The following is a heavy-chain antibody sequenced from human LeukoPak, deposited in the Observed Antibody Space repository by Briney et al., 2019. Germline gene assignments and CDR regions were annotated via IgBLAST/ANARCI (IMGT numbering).Heavy chain of an antibody. V-gene: IGHV4-34*01. CDR3: ARGRSGSSSGWPKRYYFDY. CDR1: GGSFSGYY. CDR2: INHSGST. Sequence: SETLSLTCAVYGGSFSGYYWSWIRQPPGKGLEWIGEINHSGSTNYNPSLKSRVTISADTSRNHFSLNLSSVTAADTAVYYCARGRSGSSSGWPKRYYFDYWGQGTLVTVSS. D-gene: IGHD6-19*01. J-gene: IGHJ4*02.